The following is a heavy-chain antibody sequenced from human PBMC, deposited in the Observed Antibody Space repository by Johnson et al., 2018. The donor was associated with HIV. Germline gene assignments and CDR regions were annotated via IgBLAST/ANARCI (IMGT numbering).Heavy chain of an antibody. CDR3: ARDRSPNYYGADPSAFDI. D-gene: IGHD3-10*01. CDR2: INWNGGST. J-gene: IGHJ3*02. V-gene: IGHV3-20*04. Sequence: VQLVESGGVVVQPGGSLRLSCAASGLTFDDYGMSWVRQAPGKGLEWVSGINWNGGSTGYADSVKGRFTISRDNAKNSLYLQMNSLRAEDTALYYCARDRSPNYYGADPSAFDIWGQGTMVTVSS. CDR1: GLTFDDYG.